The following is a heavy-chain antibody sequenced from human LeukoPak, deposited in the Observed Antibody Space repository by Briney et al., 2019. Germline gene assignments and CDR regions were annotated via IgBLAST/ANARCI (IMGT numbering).Heavy chain of an antibody. CDR2: ITNSGGST. CDR3: AKSIAAMAPYYYYYGMDV. V-gene: IGHV3-23*01. D-gene: IGHD5-18*01. J-gene: IGHJ6*02. Sequence: PGGSLRLSCAAFGFSFSTYAMTWVRQAPGKGLEWVSTITNSGGSTYYADSVKGRFTISRDNSKNTLYLQMNSLRAEDTAVYYCAKSIAAMAPYYYYYGMDVWGQGTTVTVSS. CDR1: GFSFSTYA.